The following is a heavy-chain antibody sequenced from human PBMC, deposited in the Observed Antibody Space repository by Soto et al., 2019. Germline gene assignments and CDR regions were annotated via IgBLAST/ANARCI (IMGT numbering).Heavy chain of an antibody. CDR1: GGSISSSSYY. V-gene: IGHV4-39*01. CDR2: IYYSGST. D-gene: IGHD2-2*01. CDR3: ARHGCSSISCPYYFDY. J-gene: IGHJ4*02. Sequence: QLQLQESGPGLVKPSETLSLTCTVSGGSISSSSYYWGWIRQPPGKGLEWIGSIYYSGSTYYTPSLKSRVNISVDTSKNQFSLKLGSVTAADTAVYYCARHGCSSISCPYYFDYWGQGTLVTVSS.